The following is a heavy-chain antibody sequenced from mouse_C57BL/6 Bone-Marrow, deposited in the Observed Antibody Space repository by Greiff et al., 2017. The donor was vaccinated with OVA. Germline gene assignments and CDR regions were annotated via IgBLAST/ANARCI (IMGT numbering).Heavy chain of an antibody. V-gene: IGHV1-64*01. Sequence: VQLQQPGAELVKPGASVKLSCKASGYTFTSYWMHWVKQRPGQGLEWIGMIHPNSGSTNYNEKFKSKATLTVDKSTSTAYMQLSSLTSEDSAVYYCARGEGITRFDYWGQGTTLTVSS. CDR1: GYTFTSYW. CDR2: IHPNSGST. J-gene: IGHJ2*01. CDR3: ARGEGITRFDY.